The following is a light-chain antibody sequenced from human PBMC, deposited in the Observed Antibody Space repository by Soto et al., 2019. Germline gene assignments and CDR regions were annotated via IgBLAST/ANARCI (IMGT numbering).Light chain of an antibody. CDR1: QNIFSS. CDR3: QQSYNSPTIT. V-gene: IGKV1-39*01. J-gene: IGKJ5*01. Sequence: DIQMTQSPSSLPASVGDRVTITCRAGQNIFSSLNWYQQKPGKAPKLLIYAASSLQSGVPSRFSGSGSGTDFTLTITSLQPEDFATYYFQQSYNSPTITFGQWTRLEIX. CDR2: AAS.